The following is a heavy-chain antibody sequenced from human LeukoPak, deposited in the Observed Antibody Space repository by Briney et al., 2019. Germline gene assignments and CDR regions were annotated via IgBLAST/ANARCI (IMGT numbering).Heavy chain of an antibody. D-gene: IGHD6-19*01. Sequence: GGSLRLSCAASGFTFSSYWMSWVRQAPGKGLEWVANIKQDGSEKYYVDSVKGRFTISRDNAKNSLYLQMNSLRAEDTALYYCAKGLEQWLEAFDYWGQGTLVTVSS. V-gene: IGHV3-7*03. J-gene: IGHJ4*02. CDR2: IKQDGSEK. CDR1: GFTFSSYW. CDR3: AKGLEQWLEAFDY.